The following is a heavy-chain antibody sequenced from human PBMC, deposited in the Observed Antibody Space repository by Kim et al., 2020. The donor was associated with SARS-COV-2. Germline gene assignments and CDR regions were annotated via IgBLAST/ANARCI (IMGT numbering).Heavy chain of an antibody. Sequence: SETLSLTCTVSGGSISSSSYYWGWIRQPPGKGLEWIGSIYYSGSTYYNPSLKSRVTISVDTSKNQFSLKLSSVTAADTAVYYCATGIVVVPAAMRGGRNWFDPWGQGTLVTVSS. CDR2: IYYSGST. CDR3: ATGIVVVPAAMRGGRNWFDP. J-gene: IGHJ5*02. D-gene: IGHD2-2*01. V-gene: IGHV4-39*01. CDR1: GGSISSSSYY.